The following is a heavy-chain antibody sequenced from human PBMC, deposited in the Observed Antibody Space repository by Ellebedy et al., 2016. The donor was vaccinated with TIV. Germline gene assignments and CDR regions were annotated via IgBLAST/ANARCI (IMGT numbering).Heavy chain of an antibody. J-gene: IGHJ6*02. CDR2: IYHSGST. CDR3: VRAPNPPHYYYGMDV. CDR1: GYSISSGYF. Sequence: MPGGSLRLSCTVSGYSISSGYFWVWVRQPPGKGLEWIGYIYHSGSTYYNPSLRSRATISVDRSKNQFFLNLTSVTAADTAVYLCVRAPNPPHYYYGMDVWGQGTTVTVSS. V-gene: IGHV4-38-2*02.